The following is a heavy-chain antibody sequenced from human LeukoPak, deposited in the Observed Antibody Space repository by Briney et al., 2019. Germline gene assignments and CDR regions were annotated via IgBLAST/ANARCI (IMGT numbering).Heavy chain of an antibody. D-gene: IGHD6-6*01. CDR1: GFTFSDYR. J-gene: IGHJ4*02. CDR3: ARDDPSMIAALHY. V-gene: IGHV3-21*01. CDR2: ISGTSTNI. Sequence: PGGSLRLSCAASGFTFSDYRMNWVRQAPGKGLEWVSSISGTSTNIYYADSVKGRFTISRDNAKNSVYLQMNSLRAEDTAAYYCARDDPSMIAALHYWGQGTLVTVSS.